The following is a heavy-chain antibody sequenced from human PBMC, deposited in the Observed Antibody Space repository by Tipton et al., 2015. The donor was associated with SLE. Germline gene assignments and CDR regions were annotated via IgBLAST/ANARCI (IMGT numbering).Heavy chain of an antibody. V-gene: IGHV3-7*01. CDR3: ARGGGCSSTSCYRGHQRYFYRYMDV. J-gene: IGHJ6*03. CDR1: GFIFSSNW. Sequence: SLRLSCEASGFIFSSNWMSWVRQAPGKGLEWVANIKHDGTEKFYVDSVKGRFAISRDNAKNSLHLQMSSLRAEDTAVYFCARGGGCSSTSCYRGHQRYFYRYMDVWGKGTTVTVSS. CDR2: IKHDGTEK. D-gene: IGHD2-2*01.